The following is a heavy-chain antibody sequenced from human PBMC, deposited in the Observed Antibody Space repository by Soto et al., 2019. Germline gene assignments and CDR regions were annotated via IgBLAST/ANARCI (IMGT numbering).Heavy chain of an antibody. Sequence: NPSESLSLTCTVSGGSIGSSDYYWGWIRQPPGKGLEWIGNIYDSGSTSYNPSLKGRFTISRDNAKNKLYLQMNSLRVEDTAVYYCTRDRGYPDSFDLWGQGTMVTVSS. CDR3: TRDRGYPDSFDL. CDR2: IYDSGST. D-gene: IGHD3-10*01. V-gene: IGHV4-39*02. J-gene: IGHJ3*01. CDR1: GGSIGSSDYY.